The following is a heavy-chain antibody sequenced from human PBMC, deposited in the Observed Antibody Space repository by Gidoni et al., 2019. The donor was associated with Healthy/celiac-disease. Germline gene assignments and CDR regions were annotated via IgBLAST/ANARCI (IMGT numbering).Heavy chain of an antibody. CDR3: ARDLEDYGDFNWFDP. V-gene: IGHV4-61*02. Sequence: QVQLQESGPGLVQPSQTLSLTCTVSGGSISSGSYYWSWIRQPAGKGLEWIGRIYTSGSTNYNPSLKSRVTISVDTSKNQFSLKLSSVTAADTAVYYCARDLEDYGDFNWFDPWGQGTLVTVSS. D-gene: IGHD4-17*01. CDR2: IYTSGST. J-gene: IGHJ5*02. CDR1: GGSISSGSYY.